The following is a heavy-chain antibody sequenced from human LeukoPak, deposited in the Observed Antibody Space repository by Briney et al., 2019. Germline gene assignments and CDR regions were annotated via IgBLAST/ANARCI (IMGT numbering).Heavy chain of an antibody. CDR2: ISGSGGST. CDR3: AKVRHDILTVACFDY. V-gene: IGHV3-23*01. Sequence: GGSLRLSCAASGFTFSNYAMSWVRQAPGKGLEWVSAISGSGGSTYYADSVKGRFTISRDNSKNTLYLQMNSLRAEDTAVYYCAKVRHDILTVACFDYWGQGTLVTVSS. D-gene: IGHD3-9*01. J-gene: IGHJ4*02. CDR1: GFTFSNYA.